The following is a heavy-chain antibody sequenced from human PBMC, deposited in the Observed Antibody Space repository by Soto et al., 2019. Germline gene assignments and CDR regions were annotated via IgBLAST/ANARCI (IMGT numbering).Heavy chain of an antibody. D-gene: IGHD3-10*01. Sequence: QVQLVESGGGVVQPGRSLRLSCAASGFTFSSYGMHWVRQAPGKGLEWVAVISYDGSNKYYADSVKGRFTISRDNSKNTLYLQMNSVRAEDTAVYYCAKGARWFGEEYYFDYWGQGTLVTVSS. J-gene: IGHJ4*02. CDR2: ISYDGSNK. V-gene: IGHV3-30*18. CDR1: GFTFSSYG. CDR3: AKGARWFGEEYYFDY.